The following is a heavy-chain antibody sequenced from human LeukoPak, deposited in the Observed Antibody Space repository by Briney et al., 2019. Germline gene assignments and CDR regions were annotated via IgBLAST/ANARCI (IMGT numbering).Heavy chain of an antibody. D-gene: IGHD3-10*01. V-gene: IGHV1-18*01. J-gene: IGHJ4*02. Sequence: ASVKVSCMASGYTFTSYGISWVRQAPGQGLEWMGWISAYNGNTNYAQKLQGRVTMTTGTSTSTAYMELRSLRSDDTAVYYCATDRAVLLWFGEDYWGQGTLVTVSS. CDR2: ISAYNGNT. CDR3: ATDRAVLLWFGEDY. CDR1: GYTFTSYG.